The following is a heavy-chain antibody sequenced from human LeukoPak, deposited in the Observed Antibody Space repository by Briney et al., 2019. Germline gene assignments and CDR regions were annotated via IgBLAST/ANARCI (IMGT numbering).Heavy chain of an antibody. CDR2: VTGSGDST. J-gene: IGHJ4*02. CDR1: GFTFSSYT. CDR3: ARRYNSFYFDY. V-gene: IGHV3-23*01. D-gene: IGHD1-20*01. Sequence: GGSLRLSCAASGFTFSSYTMRWVRQAPGKGLEWVSSVTGSGDSTYADSVRGRFTVSRDNSKNTVYLQMNSLRAEDTAVYFCARRYNSFYFDYWGQGTLVTVSS.